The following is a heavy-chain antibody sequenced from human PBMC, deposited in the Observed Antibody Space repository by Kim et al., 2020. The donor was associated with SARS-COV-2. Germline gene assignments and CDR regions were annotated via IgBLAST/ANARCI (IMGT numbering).Heavy chain of an antibody. CDR2: INPNSGGT. D-gene: IGHD3-9*01. J-gene: IGHJ5*02. CDR3: ARDRAKYYDILTGYYPICYHWFDP. V-gene: IGHV1-2*04. CDR1: GYTFTGYY. Sequence: ASVKVSCKASGYTFTGYYMHWVRQAPGQGLDWMGWINPNSGGTNYAQKFQGWVTMTRDTSISTAYMGLSRLRSDDTAVYYCARDRAKYYDILTGYYPICYHWFDPWGQGTLVTVSS.